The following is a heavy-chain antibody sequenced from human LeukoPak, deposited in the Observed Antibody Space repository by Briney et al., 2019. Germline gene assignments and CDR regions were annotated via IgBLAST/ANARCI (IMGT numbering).Heavy chain of an antibody. CDR1: GFTFSSYS. CDR3: ATWAAAGYNWFDP. Sequence: GGSLRLSCAASGFTFSSYSMNWVRQAPGKGLEWVSYISSSSSTVYYADSVKGRFTISRDNAKNSLYLQMNSLRTEDTALYYCATWAAAGYNWFDPWGQGTLVTVSS. CDR2: ISSSSSTV. J-gene: IGHJ5*02. D-gene: IGHD6-13*01. V-gene: IGHV3-48*04.